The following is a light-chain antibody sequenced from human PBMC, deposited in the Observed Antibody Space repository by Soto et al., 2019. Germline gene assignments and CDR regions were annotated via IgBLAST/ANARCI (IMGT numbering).Light chain of an antibody. CDR2: DVT. Sequence: QSVLTQPASVSGSPGQSITISCTGTSSDVGGYTYVSWYQQHPLKAPKLLIYDVTNRPSGVSDRFSGSKSGNTASLTISGLXAEDEADYYCSSYTSSSTPYVFGTGTKLTVL. CDR1: SSDVGGYTY. CDR3: SSYTSSSTPYV. V-gene: IGLV2-14*01. J-gene: IGLJ1*01.